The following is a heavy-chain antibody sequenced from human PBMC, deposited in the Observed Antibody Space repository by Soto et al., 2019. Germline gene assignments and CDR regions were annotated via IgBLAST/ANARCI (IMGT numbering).Heavy chain of an antibody. CDR2: ISSSSSYI. CDR1: GFTFSSYS. D-gene: IGHD3-22*01. Sequence: GGSLRLSCAASGFTFSSYSMNWVRQAPGKGLEWVSSISSSSSYIYYADSVKGRFTISRDNAKNSLYLQMNSLRAEDTAVYYCAREPRGIVVVSDAFDIWGQGKMVTVSS. J-gene: IGHJ3*02. V-gene: IGHV3-21*01. CDR3: AREPRGIVVVSDAFDI.